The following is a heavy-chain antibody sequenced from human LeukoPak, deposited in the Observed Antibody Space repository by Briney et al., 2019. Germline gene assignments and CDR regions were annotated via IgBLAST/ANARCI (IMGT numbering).Heavy chain of an antibody. CDR3: ARDLGIAVAGGDY. CDR1: GFTFSSYS. D-gene: IGHD6-19*01. Sequence: GGSLRLSCAASGFTFSSYSMNWVRQAPGKGLEWVSSISSSSSYIYYADSVKGRFTISRDNAKNSLYLQMNSLRAEDTAVYYCARDLGIAVAGGDYWGQGTLVSVSS. V-gene: IGHV3-21*01. CDR2: ISSSSSYI. J-gene: IGHJ4*02.